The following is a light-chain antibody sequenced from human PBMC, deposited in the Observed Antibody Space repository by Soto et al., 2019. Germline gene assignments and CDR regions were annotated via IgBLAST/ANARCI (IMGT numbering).Light chain of an antibody. CDR2: GAS. CDR3: QQYGTSPPT. Sequence: EIVLTQSPGTLSLSPGEGATLSCRASQSVSNYLAWYQQKPGQAPRLLIYGASSRATGIPDRFSGSGSGTDFTLTTSRLEPEDFAVYYCQQYGTSPPTFGQGTKVDIK. J-gene: IGKJ1*01. CDR1: QSVSNY. V-gene: IGKV3-20*01.